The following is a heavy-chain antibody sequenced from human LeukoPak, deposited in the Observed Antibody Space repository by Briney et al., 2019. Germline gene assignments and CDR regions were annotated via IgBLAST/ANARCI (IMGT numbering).Heavy chain of an antibody. J-gene: IGHJ4*02. CDR1: LYTLTYYA. Sequence: ASVPVSCKASLYTLTYYAMHWVRQAPGKRLEWMGWIYAGNSNTKYSQKFQGRVTITRDTSASTAYMELSSRRSEDAAVYCCARREVRFGRSQFDYWGQGTLVTVSS. CDR3: ARREVRFGRSQFDY. CDR2: IYAGNSNT. D-gene: IGHD3-10*01. V-gene: IGHV1-3*01.